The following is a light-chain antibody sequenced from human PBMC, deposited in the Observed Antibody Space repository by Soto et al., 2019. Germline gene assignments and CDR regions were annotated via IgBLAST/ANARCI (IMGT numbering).Light chain of an antibody. J-gene: IGKJ4*01. Sequence: EIVMTQSPATLSVSPGERATLSCRASQSVSSNLAWSQQKPGQAPRLLIYGASTRATGIPARFSGSGSGTEFTLTISRLQSEDFAVYSCQHYNNWPPLTFGGGTKVEIK. CDR2: GAS. CDR3: QHYNNWPPLT. V-gene: IGKV3-15*01. CDR1: QSVSSN.